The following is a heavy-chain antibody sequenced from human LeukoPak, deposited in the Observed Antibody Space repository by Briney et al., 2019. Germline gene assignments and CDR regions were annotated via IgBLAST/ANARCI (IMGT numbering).Heavy chain of an antibody. D-gene: IGHD5-24*01. Sequence: PSQTLSLTCTVSGGSLSSGDYYWSWIRQPPGKGLEWLGYIYYSGSTYHNPSLKSRVTISVDTSKNQFSLKLSSVTAADTAAYYCASTIAYRTQFDYWGQGTLVTVSS. V-gene: IGHV4-30-4*01. CDR2: IYYSGST. J-gene: IGHJ4*02. CDR1: GGSLSSGDYY. CDR3: ASTIAYRTQFDY.